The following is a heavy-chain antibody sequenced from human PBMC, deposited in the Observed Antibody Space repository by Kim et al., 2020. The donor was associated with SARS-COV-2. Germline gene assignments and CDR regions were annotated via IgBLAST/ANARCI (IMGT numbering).Heavy chain of an antibody. CDR1: GFNVDTNY. D-gene: IGHD1-20*01. CDR2: IDTDGTT. V-gene: IGHV3-53*04. CDR3: ARNLVTGHDAF. Sequence: GGSLRLSCTASGFNVDTNYMTWVRQAPGKGLDWVSLIDTDGTTYYADSVKGRFTISRHNSKNTTYLQMHSLRAEDTAAYFCARNLVTGHDAFWGQGTVVT. J-gene: IGHJ4*02.